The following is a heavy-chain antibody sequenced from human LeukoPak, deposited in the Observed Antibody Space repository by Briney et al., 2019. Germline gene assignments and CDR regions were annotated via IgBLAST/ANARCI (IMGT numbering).Heavy chain of an antibody. Sequence: SETLSLTCAVSGGSISNYYWTWIRQPPGKGLEWLGFIYNAATTNYNPSLKSRVTISVDTSKNQFSLRLSSVTAADTAVYYCARDLSPYYYDSSGYYDYWGQGTLVTVSS. CDR3: ARDLSPYYYDSSGYYDY. CDR1: GGSISNYY. V-gene: IGHV4-4*08. CDR2: IYNAATT. J-gene: IGHJ4*02. D-gene: IGHD3-22*01.